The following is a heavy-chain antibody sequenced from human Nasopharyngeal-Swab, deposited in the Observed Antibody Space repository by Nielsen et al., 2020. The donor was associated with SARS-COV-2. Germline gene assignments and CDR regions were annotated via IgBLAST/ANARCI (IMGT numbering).Heavy chain of an antibody. J-gene: IGHJ3*02. V-gene: IGHV3-30-3*01. CDR3: ASRTGYCSGGSCYSDAFDI. Sequence: WIRQPPGKGLEWVAVISYDGSNKYYADSVKGRFTISRDNSKSTLYLQMNSLRAEDTAVYYCASRTGYCSGGSCYSDAFDIWGQGTMVTVS. D-gene: IGHD2-15*01. CDR2: ISYDGSNK.